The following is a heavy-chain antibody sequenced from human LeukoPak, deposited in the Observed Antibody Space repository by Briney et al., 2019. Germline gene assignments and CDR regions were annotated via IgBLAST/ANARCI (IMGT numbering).Heavy chain of an antibody. CDR1: GFPFSSHV. J-gene: IGHJ4*02. Sequence: GGSLRLSCAASGFPFSSHVLSWVRQAPGKGLEWIAYINHNGEAIYYPDFVEGRFIISRDNSKNTLYLQMNSLRAEDTAVYYCARDKGYCSGGSCHTFDYWGQGTLVTVSS. V-gene: IGHV3-48*01. CDR3: ARDKGYCSGGSCHTFDY. CDR2: INHNGEAI. D-gene: IGHD2-15*01.